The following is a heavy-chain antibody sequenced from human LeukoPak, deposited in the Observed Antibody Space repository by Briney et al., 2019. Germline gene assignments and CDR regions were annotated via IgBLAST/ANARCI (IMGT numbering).Heavy chain of an antibody. CDR2: MNPNSGNT. V-gene: IGHV1-8*03. J-gene: IGHJ5*02. CDR1: GYAFTNYD. Sequence: GASVKVSCKTSGYAFTNYDINWVRQATGQGLEWMGWMNPNSGNTGYAQKFQGRVTITRNTSISTASMELSSLRSEDTALYYCARGRATVTTHWFDPWGQGTLVTVSS. CDR3: ARGRATVTTHWFDP. D-gene: IGHD4-11*01.